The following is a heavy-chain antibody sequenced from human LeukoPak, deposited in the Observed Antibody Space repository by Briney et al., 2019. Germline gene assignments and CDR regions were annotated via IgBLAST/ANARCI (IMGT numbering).Heavy chain of an antibody. CDR1: GYTFTGYY. V-gene: IGHV1-18*04. CDR3: TRDRVGATSWFDP. D-gene: IGHD1-26*01. CDR2: ISAYNGNT. J-gene: IGHJ5*02. Sequence: ASVKVSCKASGYTFTGYYMHWVRQAPGQGLEWMGWISAYNGNTNYAQKLQGRVTMTTDTSTSTAYMELRSLRSDDTAVYYCTRDRVGATSWFDPWGQGTLVTVSS.